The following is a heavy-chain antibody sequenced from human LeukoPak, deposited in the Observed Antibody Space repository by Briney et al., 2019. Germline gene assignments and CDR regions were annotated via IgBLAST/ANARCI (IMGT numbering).Heavy chain of an antibody. V-gene: IGHV4-34*01. CDR2: INHSGST. CDR1: GGSFSGYY. D-gene: IGHD6-13*01. Sequence: KSPETLSLTCAVYGGSFSGYYWSWIRQPPGKGLEWIGEINHSGSTNYNPSLKSRVTISVDTSKNQFSLKLSSVTAADTAVYYCARGSGGPGIAAAGTPFYYFDYWGQGTLVTVSS. J-gene: IGHJ4*02. CDR3: ARGSGGPGIAAAGTPFYYFDY.